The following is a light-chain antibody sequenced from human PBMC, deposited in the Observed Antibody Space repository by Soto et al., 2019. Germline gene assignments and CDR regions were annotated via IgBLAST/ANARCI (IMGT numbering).Light chain of an antibody. J-gene: IGKJ2*01. V-gene: IGKV3-20*01. Sequence: DIVLTQSPGTLSLFPGERATLSCRASESVNSYYLTWYQQRRGQAPRLLMYGTSTRATGIPDRFSGGGSGTAFSLTISRLEPEDFAVYYCRQYGSSPYTFGRGTKVEIK. CDR3: RQYGSSPYT. CDR2: GTS. CDR1: ESVNSYY.